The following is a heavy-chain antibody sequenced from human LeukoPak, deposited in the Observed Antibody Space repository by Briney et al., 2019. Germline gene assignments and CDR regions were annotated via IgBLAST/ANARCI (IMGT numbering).Heavy chain of an antibody. Sequence: PSETLSPTCTVSGYSISSGYYWGWIRQPPGKGLEWIGSIYHSGSTYYNPSLKSRVTISVDTSKIQSSLKLSSVTAADTAVYYCASLSKQLVRSFDYWGQGTLVTVSS. CDR3: ASLSKQLVRSFDY. J-gene: IGHJ4*02. CDR2: IYHSGST. D-gene: IGHD6-6*01. CDR1: GYSISSGYY. V-gene: IGHV4-38-2*02.